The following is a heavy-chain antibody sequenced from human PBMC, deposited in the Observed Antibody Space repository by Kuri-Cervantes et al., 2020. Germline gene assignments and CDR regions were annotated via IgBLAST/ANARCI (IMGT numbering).Heavy chain of an antibody. Sequence: RGSLRLSCAASGFTVSSNYMSWVRQAPGKGLEWVSVIYSGGSTYYADSVKGRFTISRDNSKNTLYLQMNSLRAEDTAVYYCAREFGGENYYDSSGPNAFDIWGQGTMVTVSS. CDR2: IYSGGST. CDR3: AREFGGENYYDSSGPNAFDI. V-gene: IGHV3-53*01. D-gene: IGHD3-22*01. CDR1: GFTVSSNY. J-gene: IGHJ3*02.